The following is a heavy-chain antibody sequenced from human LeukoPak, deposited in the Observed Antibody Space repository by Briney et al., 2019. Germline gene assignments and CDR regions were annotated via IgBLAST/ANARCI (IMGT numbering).Heavy chain of an antibody. CDR3: ARSVGATTDWFDP. V-gene: IGHV3-33*01. CDR1: GFTFSSNG. Sequence: PGRSLRLSCAASGFTFSSNGMCWVRQALGKGLEWVAVIWYDGSNKYYADSVKGRFTISRDNSKNTLYLEMNSLRGEDTAVYYCARSVGATTDWFDPWGQGTQVIVSS. D-gene: IGHD1-26*01. J-gene: IGHJ5*02. CDR2: IWYDGSNK.